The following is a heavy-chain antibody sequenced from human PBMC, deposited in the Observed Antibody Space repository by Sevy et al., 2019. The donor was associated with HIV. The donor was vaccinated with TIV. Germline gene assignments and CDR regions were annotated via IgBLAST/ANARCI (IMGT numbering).Heavy chain of an antibody. CDR2: ISSSGSSI. J-gene: IGHJ5*02. CDR3: TRNGGAFDNRFDP. V-gene: IGHV3-48*03. D-gene: IGHD3-10*01. Sequence: GGSLRLSCTASGFTFSSYDMNWVRQAPGKGLEWVSKISSSGSSIYYADSVKGRFTISRDNAKNSLNLQMNSLRAEDTAVYYCTRNGGAFDNRFDPWGQVTLVTVSS. CDR1: GFTFSSYD.